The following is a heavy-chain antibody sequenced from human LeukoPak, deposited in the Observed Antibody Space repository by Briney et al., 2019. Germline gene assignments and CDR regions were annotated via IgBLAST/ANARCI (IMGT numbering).Heavy chain of an antibody. CDR1: GFTFSSYA. CDR3: AKVSGIRDYDFWSGTIRGFDY. Sequence: GGSLRLSCAASGFTFSSYAMSWVRQAPGKGLEWVSAISGSGGSTYYADSVKGRFTISRDNSKNTLYLQMNSLRAEDTAVYYCAKVSGIRDYDFWSGTIRGFDYWGQGTLVTVSS. D-gene: IGHD3-3*01. V-gene: IGHV3-23*01. CDR2: ISGSGGST. J-gene: IGHJ4*02.